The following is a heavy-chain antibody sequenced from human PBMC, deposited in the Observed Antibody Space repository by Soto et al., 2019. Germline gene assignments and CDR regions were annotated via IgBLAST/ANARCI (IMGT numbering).Heavy chain of an antibody. V-gene: IGHV3-23*01. J-gene: IGHJ4*02. D-gene: IGHD3-10*01. Sequence: XESLRLSCAASGFTFSSYSMTWVRQAPGKGLEWVSAVSGRGDKTYYADSVNGRFTISRDNSKNTLYLQMNSLRAEDTAVYYCEKEWFGELSPFDHWGQGTLVTVS. CDR1: GFTFSSYS. CDR2: VSGRGDKT. CDR3: EKEWFGELSPFDH.